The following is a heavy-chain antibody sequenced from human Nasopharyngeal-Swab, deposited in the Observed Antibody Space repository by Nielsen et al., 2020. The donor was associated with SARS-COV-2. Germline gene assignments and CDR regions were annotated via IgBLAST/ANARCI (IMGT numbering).Heavy chain of an antibody. V-gene: IGHV5-51*01. J-gene: IGHJ5*02. D-gene: IGHD4-17*01. CDR3: ARRGENYGDYGGDWFDP. CDR2: IYPGDSDT. CDR1: GYSFTSYW. Sequence: GESLKISCKGSGYSFTSYWIGWVRQTPGKGLEWVGIIYPGDSDTSYSPSFQGQVTISTDKSISTAYLQWSSLKATDTAMYYCARRGENYGDYGGDWFDPWGQGTLVTVSS.